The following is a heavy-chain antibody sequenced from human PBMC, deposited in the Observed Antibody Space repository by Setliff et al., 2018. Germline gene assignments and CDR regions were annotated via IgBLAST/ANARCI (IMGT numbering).Heavy chain of an antibody. D-gene: IGHD3-9*01. Sequence: GASVKVSCKASGYTFTDYYMHWVQQAPGKGLEWMGRVDPEDGETIYAEKFQGRVTITADTSTDTAYMELSSLRSEDTAVYYCASNYDIHLYNWFDPWGQGTLVTVSS. V-gene: IGHV1-69-2*01. J-gene: IGHJ5*02. CDR2: VDPEDGET. CDR1: GYTFTDYY. CDR3: ASNYDIHLYNWFDP.